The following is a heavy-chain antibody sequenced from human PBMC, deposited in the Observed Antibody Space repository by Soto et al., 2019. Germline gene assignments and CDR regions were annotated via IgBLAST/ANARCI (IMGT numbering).Heavy chain of an antibody. CDR1: GDSCTSYW. J-gene: IGHJ3*02. Sequence: GESRKISCSGGGDSCTSYWMGCVRQMPGKGLEWMGIIYPGDSDTRYSPSFQGQVTISADKSISTAYLQWSSLKASDTAMYYCAQAGIEYSSSYDAFDIWGQGTMVTVSS. D-gene: IGHD6-6*01. CDR2: IYPGDSDT. V-gene: IGHV5-51*01. CDR3: AQAGIEYSSSYDAFDI.